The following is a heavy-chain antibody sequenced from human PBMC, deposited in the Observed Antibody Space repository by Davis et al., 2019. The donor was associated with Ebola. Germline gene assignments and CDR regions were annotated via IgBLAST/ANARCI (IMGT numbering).Heavy chain of an antibody. V-gene: IGHV4-59*08. CDR1: GGSISSYY. D-gene: IGHD6-19*01. CDR3: ARHGLIAVAGTFPFDY. CDR2: IYYSGST. J-gene: IGHJ4*02. Sequence: MPSETLSLTCTVSGGSISSYYWSWIRQPPGKGLEWIGYIYYSGSTNYNPSLKSRVTISVDTSKNQFSLKLSSVTAADTAVYYCARHGLIAVAGTFPFDYWGQGTLVTVSS.